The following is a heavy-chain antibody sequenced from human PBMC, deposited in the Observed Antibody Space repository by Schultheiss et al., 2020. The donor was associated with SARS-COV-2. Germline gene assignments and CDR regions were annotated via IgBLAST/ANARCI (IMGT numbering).Heavy chain of an antibody. V-gene: IGHV4-39*07. J-gene: IGHJ4*02. D-gene: IGHD6-6*01. CDR2: IYHSGST. CDR1: GGSISSGGYY. Sequence: SETLSLTCTVSGGSISSGGYYWSWIRQPPGKGLEWIGSIYHSGSTYYNPSLKSRVTISVDTSKNQFSLKLSSVTAADTAVYYCARDREQLAFDYWGQGTLVTVSS. CDR3: ARDREQLAFDY.